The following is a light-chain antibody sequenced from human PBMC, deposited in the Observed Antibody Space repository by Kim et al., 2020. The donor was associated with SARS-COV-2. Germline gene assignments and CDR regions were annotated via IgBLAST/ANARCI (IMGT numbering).Light chain of an antibody. CDR1: QSVSTSY. J-gene: IGKJ2*01. CDR3: QQYGGSPPYT. V-gene: IGKV3-20*01. Sequence: PGESATLSCRASQSVSTSYLAWYQQRPGQAPRLLIHSASRRATGIPDRFIGSGSGTEFTLTISRLEPEDFAMYYCQQYGGSPPYTFGQGTKLEI. CDR2: SAS.